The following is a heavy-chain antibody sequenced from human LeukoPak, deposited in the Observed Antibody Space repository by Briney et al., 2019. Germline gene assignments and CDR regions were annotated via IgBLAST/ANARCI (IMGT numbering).Heavy chain of an antibody. Sequence: ASVKVSCKASGYTFTAYNMDWVRQAPGQGLEWMGWINPNSGATNYAQKFQGRVTMTRDTTVSTAYMELSRLRSDDTAVYFCVPQLGRLTDYWGQGTLVTVSS. J-gene: IGHJ4*02. V-gene: IGHV1-2*02. CDR1: GYTFTAYN. CDR2: INPNSGAT. D-gene: IGHD7-27*01. CDR3: VPQLGRLTDY.